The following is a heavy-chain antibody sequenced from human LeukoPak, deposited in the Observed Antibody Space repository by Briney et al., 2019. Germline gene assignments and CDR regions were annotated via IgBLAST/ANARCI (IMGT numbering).Heavy chain of an antibody. Sequence: SETLSLTCTVSGGSFSTYYWSWIRQPPGKGLEWIGYIYHSGSTNYNPSLKSRVTISVDKSKNQFSLKLSSVTTADTAVYYCARVGGYDWRLDYWGQGTLVTVSS. J-gene: IGHJ4*02. CDR3: ARVGGYDWRLDY. D-gene: IGHD5-12*01. CDR2: IYHSGST. CDR1: GGSFSTYY. V-gene: IGHV4-59*01.